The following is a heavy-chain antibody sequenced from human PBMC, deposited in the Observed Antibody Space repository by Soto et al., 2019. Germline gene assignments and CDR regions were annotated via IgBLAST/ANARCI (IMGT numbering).Heavy chain of an antibody. Sequence: GGSLRLSCAASGFTLSSYWMNWVRQAPGKGMEWVANIKEDGSDKHYVASVKGRFTISRDNDKNSLFLQMNSLSAEDTAVYYCVTDQDYSKDYWGQGTLVTVSS. CDR1: GFTLSSYW. D-gene: IGHD4-4*01. J-gene: IGHJ4*01. V-gene: IGHV3-7*01. CDR2: IKEDGSDK. CDR3: VTDQDYSKDY.